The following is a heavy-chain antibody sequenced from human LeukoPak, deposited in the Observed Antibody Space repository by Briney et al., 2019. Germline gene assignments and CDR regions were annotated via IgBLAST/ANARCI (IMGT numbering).Heavy chain of an antibody. V-gene: IGHV3-30-3*01. CDR1: GFTFSTYA. CDR3: ARDQESYGSWYESPYWFDP. CDR2: ISHDESNT. J-gene: IGHJ5*02. Sequence: GGSLRLSCAASGFTFSTYAMHWVRQAPGKGLEWVTLISHDESNTYSADSVKGRFTISRDNSKNTLYLQMNSLRAEDTAVYYCARDQESYGSWYESPYWFDPWGQGTLVTVSS. D-gene: IGHD6-13*01.